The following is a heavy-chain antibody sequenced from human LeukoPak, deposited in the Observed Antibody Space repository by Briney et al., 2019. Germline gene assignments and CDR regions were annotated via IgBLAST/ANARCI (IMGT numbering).Heavy chain of an antibody. J-gene: IGHJ4*02. D-gene: IGHD6-13*01. CDR2: ISYDGSNK. Sequence: GGSLRLSCAASGFTFSSYAMHWVRQAPGKGLEWVAVISYDGSNKYYAGSVKGRFTISRDNSKNTLYLQMNSLRAEDTAVYYCARQDSSSYDYWGQGTLVTVSS. CDR1: GFTFSSYA. V-gene: IGHV3-30-3*01. CDR3: ARQDSSSYDY.